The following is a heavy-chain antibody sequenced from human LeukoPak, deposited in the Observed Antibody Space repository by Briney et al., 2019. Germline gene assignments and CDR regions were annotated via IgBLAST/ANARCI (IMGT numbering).Heavy chain of an antibody. D-gene: IGHD3-16*02. CDR3: AKDRSTLLYFDY. Sequence: TGGSLRLSCAASGFTFSSYAMHWVRQAPGKGLEWVSAISGSGGSTYYADSVKGRFTISRDNSKNTLYLQMNSLRAEDTAVYYCAKDRSTLLYFDYWGQGTLVTVSS. CDR2: ISGSGGST. CDR1: GFTFSSYA. V-gene: IGHV3-23*01. J-gene: IGHJ4*02.